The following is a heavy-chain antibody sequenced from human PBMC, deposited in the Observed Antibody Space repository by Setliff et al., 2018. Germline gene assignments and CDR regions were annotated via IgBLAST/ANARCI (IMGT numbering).Heavy chain of an antibody. V-gene: IGHV4-34*01. Sequence: SETLSLTCAAYGGTFSDYHWTWIRQSPEKGLEWIGEINHRGSSNYNPSLTSRLTISVDTSKNQFSLRLNSVTAADTAVYYCARGRNVAARLLDSWGQGARVTVSS. J-gene: IGHJ4*02. CDR2: INHRGSS. CDR3: ARGRNVAARLLDS. CDR1: GGTFSDYH. D-gene: IGHD6-6*01.